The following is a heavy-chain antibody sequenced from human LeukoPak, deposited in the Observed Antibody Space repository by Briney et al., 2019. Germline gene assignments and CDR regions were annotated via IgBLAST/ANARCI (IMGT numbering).Heavy chain of an antibody. D-gene: IGHD5-18*01. V-gene: IGHV4-61*02. CDR3: AREVVDTAVDAFDI. CDR1: GGSISSGSYY. Sequence: SETLSLTCTVSGGSISSGSYYWSWIRRPAGKGLEWIGRIYTSGSTNYNPSLKSRVTISVDTSKNQFSLKLSSVTAADTAVYYCAREVVDTAVDAFDIWGQGTMVTVSS. CDR2: IYTSGST. J-gene: IGHJ3*02.